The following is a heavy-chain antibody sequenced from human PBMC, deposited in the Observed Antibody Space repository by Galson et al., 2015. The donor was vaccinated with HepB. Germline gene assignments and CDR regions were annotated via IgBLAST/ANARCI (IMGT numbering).Heavy chain of an antibody. J-gene: IGHJ3*02. CDR3: ARAYGSGSYDAFDI. CDR1: GGSISSGGYY. CDR2: IYYSGST. D-gene: IGHD3-10*01. V-gene: IGHV4-31*03. Sequence: TLSLTCTVSGGSISSGGYYWSWIRQHPGKGLEWIGYIYYSGSTYYSPSLKSRVTISVDRSKYQFSLKLSSVTAADTAVYYCARAYGSGSYDAFDIWGQGTMVTVSS.